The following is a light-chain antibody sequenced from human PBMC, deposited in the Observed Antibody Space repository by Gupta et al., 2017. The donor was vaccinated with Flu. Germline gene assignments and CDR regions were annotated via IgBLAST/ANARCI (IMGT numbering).Light chain of an antibody. CDR1: QTASNN. Sequence: RATPPCRASQTASNNVAWYQHRPGHVPRLVIYDTSTRATGGPLRFSASGSGTEFTLTISGLQSEDSATYYCHHYNNWPPRWTFGQGTNVVI. CDR2: DTS. J-gene: IGKJ1*01. CDR3: HHYNNWPPRWT. V-gene: IGKV3-15*01.